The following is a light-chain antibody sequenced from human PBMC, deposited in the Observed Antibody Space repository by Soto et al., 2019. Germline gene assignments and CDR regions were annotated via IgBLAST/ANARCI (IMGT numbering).Light chain of an antibody. CDR3: MQALQTPRT. CDR1: QSLLHSNGYNY. V-gene: IGKV2-28*01. CDR2: LGS. J-gene: IGKJ1*01. Sequence: DIVMTQSPLSLPDTPGEPASISCRSSQSLLHSNGYNYLDWYLQKSGQSPQLLIYLGSNRSSGVPDRFSGSGSGTDFTLKISRVEAEDVGVYYCMQALQTPRTFGQGTKVEIK.